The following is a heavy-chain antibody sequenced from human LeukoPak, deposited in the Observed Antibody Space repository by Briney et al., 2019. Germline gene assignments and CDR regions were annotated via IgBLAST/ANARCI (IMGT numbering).Heavy chain of an antibody. V-gene: IGHV3-21*04. CDR2: ISSSSSYI. CDR3: ARLVLYSYGYRVYYFDY. CDR1: GFTFRSYS. D-gene: IGHD5-18*01. Sequence: GGSLRLSCAASGFTFRSYSMNWVRQAPGKGLEWVSSISSSSSYIYYADSVKGRFTISRDNAKNSLYLQMNSLRAEDTAVYYCARLVLYSYGYRVYYFDYWGQGTLVTVSS. J-gene: IGHJ4*02.